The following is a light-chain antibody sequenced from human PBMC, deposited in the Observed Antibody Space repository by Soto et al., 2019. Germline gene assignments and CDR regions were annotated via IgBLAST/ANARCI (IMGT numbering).Light chain of an antibody. Sequence: DIQMTQSPPSLSASVGDRVTISCRASLGIANYVLWYQQRPGKVPKLLIYGASSLLSGVPSRFSGSGSGTDFTLTISSLQPEDVGTYYCQKYNSDMWTFGQGTKVEI. CDR1: LGIANY. CDR3: QKYNSDMWT. J-gene: IGKJ1*01. CDR2: GAS. V-gene: IGKV1-27*01.